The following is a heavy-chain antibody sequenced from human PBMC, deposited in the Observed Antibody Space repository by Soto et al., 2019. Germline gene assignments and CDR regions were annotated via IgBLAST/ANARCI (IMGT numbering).Heavy chain of an antibody. CDR3: ARDSTLRGYSYGDFDY. CDR1: GYTFTSYG. J-gene: IGHJ4*02. Sequence: QVQLVQSGAEVKKPGASVKVSCKASGYTFTSYGISWVRQAPGQGLEWMGWISAYNGNTNYAQKLQGRVTMTTDTATSTAYMELRSLRSDDTAVYYCARDSTLRGYSYGDFDYWGQGTLVTVSS. V-gene: IGHV1-18*01. D-gene: IGHD5-18*01. CDR2: ISAYNGNT.